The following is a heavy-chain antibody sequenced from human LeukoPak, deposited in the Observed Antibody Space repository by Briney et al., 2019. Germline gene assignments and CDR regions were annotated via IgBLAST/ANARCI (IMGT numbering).Heavy chain of an antibody. CDR1: GFTFSSYW. CDR2: IKKDGTEK. D-gene: IGHD1-7*01. V-gene: IGHV3-7*01. J-gene: IGHJ4*02. CDR3: ARAHNWKYGSFDF. Sequence: GGSLRLSCAASGFTFSSYWMSWVRQAPGKGLEWVANIKKDGTEKKYVDSVKGRFTISRDNAKNSLYLQMNSLRAEDTAVYYCARAHNWKYGSFDFWGQGTLVTVSS.